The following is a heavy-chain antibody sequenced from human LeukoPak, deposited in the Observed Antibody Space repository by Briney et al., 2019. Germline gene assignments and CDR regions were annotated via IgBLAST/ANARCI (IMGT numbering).Heavy chain of an antibody. D-gene: IGHD3-22*01. CDR3: AKAGLYYDSSGYYDEYYFDY. J-gene: IGHJ4*02. Sequence: GGSLRLPCAASGFTFSSYAMSWVRQAPGKGLEWVSAISGSGGSTYYADSVKGRFTISRDNSKNTLYLQMNSLRAEDTAVYYCAKAGLYYDSSGYYDEYYFDYWGQGTLVTVSS. V-gene: IGHV3-23*01. CDR2: ISGSGGST. CDR1: GFTFSSYA.